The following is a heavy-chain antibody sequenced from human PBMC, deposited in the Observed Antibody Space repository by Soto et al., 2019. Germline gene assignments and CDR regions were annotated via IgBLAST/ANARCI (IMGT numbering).Heavy chain of an antibody. J-gene: IGHJ4*02. CDR1: GGSIRSYY. CDR3: ARDKITGLFDY. V-gene: IGHV4-59*12. Sequence: SETLSLTCTVAGGSIRSYYWSWISQAPGKGLEWIGYLYNSGSTVYNPSLKSRVTISVDTSKNQFSLKLTSVTAADTAVYYCARDKITGLFDYWGQGTLVTVSS. CDR2: LYNSGST. D-gene: IGHD2-8*02.